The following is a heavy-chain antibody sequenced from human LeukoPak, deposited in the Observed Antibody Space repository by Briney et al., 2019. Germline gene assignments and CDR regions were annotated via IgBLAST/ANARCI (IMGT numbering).Heavy chain of an antibody. CDR2: IYSGGST. D-gene: IGHD3-3*01. CDR3: AKDRRVGEYYFDY. V-gene: IGHV3-66*01. CDR1: GFTVSSNY. J-gene: IGHJ4*02. Sequence: GGSLRLSCAASGFTVSSNYMSWVRQAPGKGLQWVSVIYSGGSTYYADSVKGRFTISRDNSKNTLYLQMNSLRAEDTAVYYCAKDRRVGEYYFDYWGQGTLVTVSS.